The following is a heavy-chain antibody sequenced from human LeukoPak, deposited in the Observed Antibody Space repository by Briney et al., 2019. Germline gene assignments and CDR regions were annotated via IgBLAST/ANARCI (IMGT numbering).Heavy chain of an antibody. CDR1: GFTFSSYS. CDR3: ARAATPGDY. CDR2: ISSSSSYI. J-gene: IGHJ4*02. Sequence: GGSLRLSCAASGFTFSSYSMNWVRQAPGKGLEWVSSISSSSSYIYYADSVKGRFTISRDNAKNSLYMQMNSLRAEDTAVYHCARAATPGDYWGQGTLLTLPS. V-gene: IGHV3-21*01. D-gene: IGHD3-10*01.